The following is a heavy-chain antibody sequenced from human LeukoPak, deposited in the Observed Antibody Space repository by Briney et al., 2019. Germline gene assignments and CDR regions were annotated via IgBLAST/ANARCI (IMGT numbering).Heavy chain of an antibody. Sequence: GGSLRLSCAASGFTFSSYAMSWVRQAPGKGLEWVSAISGSGGSTYYADSVKGRFTISRDNSKNTLYLQMNSLRAEDTAVYCCAKADFNGITGTTSHFDYWGQGTLVTVSS. J-gene: IGHJ4*02. D-gene: IGHD1-20*01. CDR1: GFTFSSYA. V-gene: IGHV3-23*01. CDR3: AKADFNGITGTTSHFDY. CDR2: ISGSGGST.